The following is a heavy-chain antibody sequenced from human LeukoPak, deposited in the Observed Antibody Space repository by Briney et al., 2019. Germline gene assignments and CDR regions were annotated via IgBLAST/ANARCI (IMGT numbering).Heavy chain of an antibody. CDR3: ARAGSFRFDY. V-gene: IGHV3-74*01. CDR1: GFTFSDYW. CDR2: INTDGSTI. J-gene: IGHJ4*02. Sequence: PGGSLRLSCAASGFTFSDYWLHWVRQAPGKGLVWVSRINTDGSTINYAGSVKGRFTISRDDAKNTLYLQMNDLRAKDTAVYYCARAGSFRFDYWGQGTLVTVSS. D-gene: IGHD3-10*01.